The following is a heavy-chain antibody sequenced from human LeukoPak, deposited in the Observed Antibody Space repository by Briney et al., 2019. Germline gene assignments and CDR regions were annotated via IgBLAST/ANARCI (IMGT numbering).Heavy chain of an antibody. D-gene: IGHD6-13*01. V-gene: IGHV3-66*01. CDR1: GFTVSSNY. J-gene: IGHJ4*02. Sequence: GGSLRLSCAASGFTVSSNYMSWVRQAPGKGLEWVSIIYSGGATFYAESVKDRFTISRDNSKNTLYLQMNSLRAEDTAVYYCASSSLGEGFDYWGQGTLVTVSS. CDR2: IYSGGAT. CDR3: ASSSLGEGFDY.